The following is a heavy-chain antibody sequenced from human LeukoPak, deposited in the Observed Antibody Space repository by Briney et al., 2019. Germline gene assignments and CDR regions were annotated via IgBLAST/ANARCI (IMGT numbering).Heavy chain of an antibody. D-gene: IGHD3-10*01. CDR2: MHHDGSA. Sequence: PSETLSLTCAVSGGSITTRNFWSWVRQPPGKGLEWIAEMHHDGSATYNPSLKSRVSMSVDKSKNHFSLRLTSVTAADTAVYYCAREGLGETYFEYWGRGILVTVSS. CDR1: GGSITTRNF. V-gene: IGHV4-4*02. CDR3: AREGLGETYFEY. J-gene: IGHJ4*02.